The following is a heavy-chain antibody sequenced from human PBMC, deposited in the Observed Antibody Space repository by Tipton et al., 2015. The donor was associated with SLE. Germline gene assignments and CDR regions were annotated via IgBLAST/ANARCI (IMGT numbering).Heavy chain of an antibody. J-gene: IGHJ3*02. V-gene: IGHV4-39*07. D-gene: IGHD6-13*01. CDR3: ARDGGEAAAGTGALDI. CDR1: GGSLSSSSYY. CDR2: IYYSGST. Sequence: TLSLTCTVSGGSLSSSSYYWGWIRQPPGKGLEWIGSIYYSGSTYYNPSLKSRVTISVDTSKNQFSLKLSSVTAADTAVYYCARDGGEAAAGTGALDIWGQGTMVTVSS.